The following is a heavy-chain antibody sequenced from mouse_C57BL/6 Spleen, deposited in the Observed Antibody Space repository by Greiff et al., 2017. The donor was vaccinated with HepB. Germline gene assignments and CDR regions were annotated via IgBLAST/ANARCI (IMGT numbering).Heavy chain of an antibody. CDR3: ARHGGVLDY. CDR2: ISGGGGNT. CDR1: GFTFSSYT. V-gene: IGHV5-9*01. Sequence: EVKLVESGGGLVKPGGSLKLSCAASGFTFSSYTMSWVRQTPEKRLEWVATISGGGGNTYYPDSVKGRFTISRDNAKNTLYLQMSSLRSEDTALYYCARHGGVLDYWGQGTTLTVSS. J-gene: IGHJ2*01.